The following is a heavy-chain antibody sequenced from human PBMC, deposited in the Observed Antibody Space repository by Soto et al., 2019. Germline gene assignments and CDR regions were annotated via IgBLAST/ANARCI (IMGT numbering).Heavy chain of an antibody. CDR3: AKMDADLLPYYYYGMDV. Sequence: QVQLVESGGGVVQPGRSLRLSCAASGFRFSDYGIHWVRQAPGKGLEWVALISYDGSKKFYTDSVKGRFTISRDNSKNTMYLQIDRLRAEVTAVYYCAKMDADLLPYYYYGMDVWGQGTTVTVSS. CDR2: ISYDGSKK. V-gene: IGHV3-30*18. D-gene: IGHD1-26*01. J-gene: IGHJ6*02. CDR1: GFRFSDYG.